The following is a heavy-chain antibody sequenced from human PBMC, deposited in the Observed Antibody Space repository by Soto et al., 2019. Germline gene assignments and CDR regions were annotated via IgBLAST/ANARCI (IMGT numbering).Heavy chain of an antibody. CDR2: IYYRGNT. V-gene: IGHV4-39*01. CDR1: GASLSSGGHY. Sequence: TSETLSLTCTVSGASLSSGGHYWGWIRQPPGKGLEWIGSIYYRGNTYYNPSLMSRVTISVDTSKNQFSLKLNSVTAADTAVYYCARHKDTSSQYLLPDCWGQGSLVTVSS. CDR3: ARHKDTSSQYLLPDC. J-gene: IGHJ4*02. D-gene: IGHD6-13*01.